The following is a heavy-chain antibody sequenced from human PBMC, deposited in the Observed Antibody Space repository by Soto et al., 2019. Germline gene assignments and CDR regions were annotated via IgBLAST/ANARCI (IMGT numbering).Heavy chain of an antibody. V-gene: IGHV3-30*18. D-gene: IGHD3-3*01. CDR1: GFTFSSYG. CDR2: ISYDGSNK. Sequence: GGSLRLSCAASGFTFSSYGMHWVRQAPGKGLEWVAVISYDGSNKYYADSVKGRFTISRDNSKNTLYLQMNSLRAEDTAVYYWAKGGFWSGYYQPFDYWGQGTLVTVSS. CDR3: AKGGFWSGYYQPFDY. J-gene: IGHJ4*02.